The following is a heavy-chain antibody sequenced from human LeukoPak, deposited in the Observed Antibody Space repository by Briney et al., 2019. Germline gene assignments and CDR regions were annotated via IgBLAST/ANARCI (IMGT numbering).Heavy chain of an antibody. CDR3: ARDKGGMVPFDY. J-gene: IGHJ4*02. CDR2: IHGSDDNT. CDR1: GFTVSSNY. D-gene: IGHD3-10*01. Sequence: GGSLRLSCAASGFTVSSNYMTWVRQAPGKGLEWVSAIHGSDDNTHYADSVKGRFTISRDKSKNTLYLQMNSLRAEDTAVYFCARDKGGMVPFDYWGQGTLVTVSS. V-gene: IGHV3-53*01.